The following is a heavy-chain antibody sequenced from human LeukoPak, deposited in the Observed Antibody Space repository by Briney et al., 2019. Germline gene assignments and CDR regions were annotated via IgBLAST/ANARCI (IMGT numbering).Heavy chain of an antibody. J-gene: IGHJ4*02. V-gene: IGHV3-74*01. CDR3: VKARRGTTTSYFDY. CDR1: GFTFSNFW. D-gene: IGHD2/OR15-2a*01. CDR2: INSDGSST. Sequence: GGSLRLSCAASGFTFSNFWMHWVRQAPGKGLVWVSRINSDGSSTSHADSVKGRFIISRDNAKNSLYLQMDSLRIEDTALYYCVKARRGTTTSYFDYWGQGALVTVSS.